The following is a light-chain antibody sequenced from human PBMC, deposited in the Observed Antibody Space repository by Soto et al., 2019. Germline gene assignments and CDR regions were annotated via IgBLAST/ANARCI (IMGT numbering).Light chain of an antibody. CDR2: GAS. Sequence: EIVMTQSPATLSVSPGERATLSCRASQSVSSNLAWYQQKPGQAPRLLIYGASTRATGIPDRFSGSGSGTEFTLTISSLQSEDFAVYYCQQYNNWPPSFTFGPGTKVDI. J-gene: IGKJ3*01. CDR3: QQYNNWPPSFT. CDR1: QSVSSN. V-gene: IGKV3-15*01.